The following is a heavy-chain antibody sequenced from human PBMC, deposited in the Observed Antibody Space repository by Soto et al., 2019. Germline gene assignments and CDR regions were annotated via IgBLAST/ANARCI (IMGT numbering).Heavy chain of an antibody. CDR1: GGTFSSYA. J-gene: IGHJ6*02. V-gene: IGHV1-69*13. CDR3: TRDYDFWSGYYELYYYYGMDV. D-gene: IGHD3-3*01. Sequence: SVKVSCKASGGTFSSYAISWVRQAPGQGLEWMGGVIPIFGTANYAQKFQGRVTITADESTSTAYMELSSLRSEDTAVYYCTRDYDFWSGYYELYYYYGMDVWGQGTTVTVS. CDR2: VIPIFGTA.